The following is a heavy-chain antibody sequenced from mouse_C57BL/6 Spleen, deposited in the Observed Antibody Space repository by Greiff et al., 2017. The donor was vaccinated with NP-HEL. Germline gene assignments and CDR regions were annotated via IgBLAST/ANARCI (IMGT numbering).Heavy chain of an antibody. Sequence: VQLQQPGAELVRPGTSVKLSCKASGYTFTSYWMHWVKQRPGQGLEWIGVIDPSDSYTNYNQKFKGKATLTVDTSSSTAYMQLSSLTSEDSAVYYCGTAQAIAYWGQGTLVTVSA. CDR1: GYTFTSYW. D-gene: IGHD3-2*02. CDR3: GTAQAIAY. V-gene: IGHV1-59*01. CDR2: IDPSDSYT. J-gene: IGHJ3*01.